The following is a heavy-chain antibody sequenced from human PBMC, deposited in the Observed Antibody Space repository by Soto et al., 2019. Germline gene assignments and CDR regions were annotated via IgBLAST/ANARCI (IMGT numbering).Heavy chain of an antibody. J-gene: IGHJ4*02. CDR1: GFTFSTYA. Sequence: EVQLLESGGGLVQPGGSLRLSCAASGFTFSTYAMSWVRQAPGKGLEWVSTVSGSGGNTYSADSVKGRFTISRDNSKNTLYLQMNSLRAEDTAVYYCAREELERQGSAFDYWGQGTLVTVSS. CDR2: VSGSGGNT. CDR3: AREELERQGSAFDY. D-gene: IGHD1-1*01. V-gene: IGHV3-23*01.